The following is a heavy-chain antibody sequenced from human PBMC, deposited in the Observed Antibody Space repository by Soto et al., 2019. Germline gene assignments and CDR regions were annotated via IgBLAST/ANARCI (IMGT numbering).Heavy chain of an antibody. Sequence: SETLSLTCTVSGGSISDHYYMWIRQPPGRGLEYIAYIYNGGSTNYNPSLKSRVIISVDTSKNQFSLKLNSVTAADTAVYYCARDLWGYCGTDCYPLDVWGQGTTVTVSS. J-gene: IGHJ6*02. CDR2: IYNGGST. CDR1: GGSISDHY. CDR3: ARDLWGYCGTDCYPLDV. D-gene: IGHD2-21*02. V-gene: IGHV4-59*11.